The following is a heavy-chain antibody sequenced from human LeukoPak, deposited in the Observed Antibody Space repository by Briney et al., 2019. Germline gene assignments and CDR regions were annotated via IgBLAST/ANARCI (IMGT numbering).Heavy chain of an antibody. CDR1: GGSISSGGYS. V-gene: IGHV4-31*03. Sequence: PSETLSLTCTVSGGSISSGGYSWSWIRQHPGKGLEWIGYIYYSGSTYYNPSLKSRVTISVDTSKNQFSLKLSSVTAADTAVYYCARGPYFDYWGQGTLVTVSS. J-gene: IGHJ4*02. CDR3: ARGPYFDY. CDR2: IYYSGST.